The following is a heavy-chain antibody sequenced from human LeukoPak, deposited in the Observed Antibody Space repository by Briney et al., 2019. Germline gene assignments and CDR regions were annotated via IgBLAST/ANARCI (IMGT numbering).Heavy chain of an antibody. J-gene: IGHJ4*02. V-gene: IGHV3-23*01. Sequence: GGSLRLSCAASGFTFSSYAMSWVRQAPGKGLEWVSAISGGGGSTYYADSVKGRLTISRDNSKSTLYLQLNGLRGEDTAIYYCAKDLSYGFDYWGQGTLVTVSS. CDR2: ISGGGGST. CDR1: GFTFSSYA. D-gene: IGHD5-18*01. CDR3: AKDLSYGFDY.